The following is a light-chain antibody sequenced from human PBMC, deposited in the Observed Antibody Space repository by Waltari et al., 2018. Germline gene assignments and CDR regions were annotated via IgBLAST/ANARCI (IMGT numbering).Light chain of an antibody. CDR3: QQSDGIPFT. V-gene: IGKV1-39*01. J-gene: IGKJ2*01. CDR2: STS. CDR1: QSVSRY. Sequence: DIKMTQSPSSLSASVGDTVTITCRASQSVSRYLNWYQQRPGEAPNLLIYSTSNLQGGVPSRFSGSGFGTDFTLTIDSLQPDDFATYYCQQSDGIPFTFGQGTKLEGK.